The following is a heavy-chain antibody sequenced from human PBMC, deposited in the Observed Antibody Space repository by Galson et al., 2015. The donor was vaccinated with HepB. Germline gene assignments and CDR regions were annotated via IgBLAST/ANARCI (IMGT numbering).Heavy chain of an antibody. CDR2: ITPLFNTA. J-gene: IGHJ3*02. V-gene: IGHV1-69*13. D-gene: IGHD3-10*01. CDR1: GDTFTIHA. Sequence: SVKVSCKASGDTFTIHAISWVRQAPGQGLEWMGGITPLFNTANYAQKFQGRVTITADESTSTVFMELSSLRSEDTGVYYCGRDLSDYYASGTHPDAFQIWGQGTMVTVSS. CDR3: GRDLSDYYASGTHPDAFQI.